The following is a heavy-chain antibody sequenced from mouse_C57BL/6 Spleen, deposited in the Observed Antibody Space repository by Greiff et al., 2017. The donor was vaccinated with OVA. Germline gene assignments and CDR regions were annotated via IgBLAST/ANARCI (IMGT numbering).Heavy chain of an antibody. Sequence: EVQVVESGGGLVQPGGSMKLSCVASGFTFSNYWMNWVRQSPEKGLEWVAQIRLKSDNYATHYAESVKGRFTISRDDSKSSVYLQMNNLRAEDTGIYYCTTDYYGSRFAYWGQGTLVTVSA. CDR1: GFTFSNYW. CDR3: TTDYYGSRFAY. D-gene: IGHD1-1*01. J-gene: IGHJ3*01. CDR2: IRLKSDNYAT. V-gene: IGHV6-3*01.